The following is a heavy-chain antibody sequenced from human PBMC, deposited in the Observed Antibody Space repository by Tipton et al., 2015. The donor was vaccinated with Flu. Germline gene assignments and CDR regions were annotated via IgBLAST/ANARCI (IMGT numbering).Heavy chain of an antibody. D-gene: IGHD1-1*01. CDR2: GRDKTKGYST. CDR3: VRDKTGDH. CDR1: GFIFSDYY. J-gene: IGHJ4*02. V-gene: IGHV3-72*01. Sequence: GSLRLSCAASGFIFSDYYMDWVRQVPGKGLEWVGRGRDKTKGYSTDYAASLKGRITISRDDSKNSVFLQMNSLQTGDSAVYYCVRDKTGDHWGQGALVTASS.